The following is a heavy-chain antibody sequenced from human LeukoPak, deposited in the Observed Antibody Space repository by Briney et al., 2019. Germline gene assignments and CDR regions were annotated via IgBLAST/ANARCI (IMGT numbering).Heavy chain of an antibody. J-gene: IGHJ3*02. CDR3: ARAPRWFGELLSAFDI. D-gene: IGHD3-10*01. V-gene: IGHV3-66*01. CDR2: IYSGGST. CDR1: GFTVSSNY. Sequence: GGSLRLSCAASGFTVSSNYMSWVRQAPGKGLEWVSVIYSGGSTYYADSVKGRFTISRDNSKNKLYLQMNSLRAEDTAVYYCARAPRWFGELLSAFDIWGQGTMVTVSS.